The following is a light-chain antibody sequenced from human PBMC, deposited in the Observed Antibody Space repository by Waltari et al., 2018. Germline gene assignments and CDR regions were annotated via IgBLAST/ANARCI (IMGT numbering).Light chain of an antibody. V-gene: IGKV1-17*01. CDR2: ATS. CDR1: QGISSY. CDR3: LQHNNYPWT. J-gene: IGKJ1*01. Sequence: DIQMTQSPSSLSASVGDTVPITCRASQGISSYLNWFQQKPGKAPRLLIYATSNLETGVPSRFSGSGSGTEFTLTISSLQPEDFASYYCLQHNNYPWTFGQGTKVEIK.